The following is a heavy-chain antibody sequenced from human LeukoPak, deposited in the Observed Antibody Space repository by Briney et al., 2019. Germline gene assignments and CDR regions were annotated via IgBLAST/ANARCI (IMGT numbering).Heavy chain of an antibody. CDR1: RFTFSSLD. J-gene: IGHJ6*03. CDR2: IGTASDT. D-gene: IGHD1-1*01. V-gene: IGHV3-13*01. CDR3: ARGPPRGKYYYMDV. Sequence: GGALRLSCASSRFTFSSLDMDWVRQPTGQGLEWVSTIGTASDTYYPGSVEGRFTLSRDNAKNSLYLQMNSLTAGDTAVYYCARGPPRGKYYYMDVWAKETTVTVSS.